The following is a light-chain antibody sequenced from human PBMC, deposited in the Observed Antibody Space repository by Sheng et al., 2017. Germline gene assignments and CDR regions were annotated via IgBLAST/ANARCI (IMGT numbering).Light chain of an antibody. CDR2: DAS. CDR3: QQYGGSPYT. J-gene: IGKJ2*01. Sequence: EIVLTQSPGTLSLSPGERATLSCRASQSVFSYLAWYQHKPGQAPRLLIYDASKRATGIPARFSGSGSGTDFTITISRLEPEDFAVYYCQQYGGSPYTFGQGTKLEIK. V-gene: IGKV3-20*01. CDR1: QSVFSY.